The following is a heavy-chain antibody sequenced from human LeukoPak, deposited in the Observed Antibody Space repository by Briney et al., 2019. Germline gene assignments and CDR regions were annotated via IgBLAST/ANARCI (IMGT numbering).Heavy chain of an antibody. Sequence: GRSLRLSCAASAFTFSSYWMHWVRQAPGQGLVWVSRINSDGSSTSYADSVKGRFTISRDNAKNTLYLQMNSLRAEDTAMYYCARGSDCSGGSCYSYWYFDLWGRGTLVTVSS. CDR3: ARGSDCSGGSCYSYWYFDL. D-gene: IGHD2-15*01. CDR1: AFTFSSYW. J-gene: IGHJ2*01. CDR2: INSDGSST. V-gene: IGHV3-74*01.